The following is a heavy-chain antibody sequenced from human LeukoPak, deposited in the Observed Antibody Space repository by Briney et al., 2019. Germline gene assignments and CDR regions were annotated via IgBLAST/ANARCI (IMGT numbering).Heavy chain of an antibody. CDR3: ARDHVAGSWPNWYFDL. J-gene: IGHJ2*01. CDR1: GFAVSSNY. Sequence: PGGSLRLSCAASGFAVSSNYMNWVRQAPGKGLEWVSVIYSGGSTYYADSVKGRFTISRDNSKNTLYLQMNSLRAEDTAVYYCARDHVAGSWPNWYFDLWGRGTLVTVSS. D-gene: IGHD6-13*01. CDR2: IYSGGST. V-gene: IGHV3-53*01.